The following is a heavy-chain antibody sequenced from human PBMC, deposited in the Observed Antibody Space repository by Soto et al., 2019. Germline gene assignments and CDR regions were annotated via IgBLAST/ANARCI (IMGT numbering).Heavy chain of an antibody. CDR2: IIPIFGTA. V-gene: IGHV1-69*13. J-gene: IGHJ6*02. Sequence: ASVKVSCKASRVAFSKFIVAWVRQAPGLGLEWVGGIIPIFGTANYAQKFQGRVTITADESTSTSYMEVNNLRSEDTAVYYCAKVRYSSPMGYYYGMDVWGQGTTVTVSS. CDR3: AKVRYSSPMGYYYGMDV. D-gene: IGHD6-19*01. CDR1: RVAFSKFI.